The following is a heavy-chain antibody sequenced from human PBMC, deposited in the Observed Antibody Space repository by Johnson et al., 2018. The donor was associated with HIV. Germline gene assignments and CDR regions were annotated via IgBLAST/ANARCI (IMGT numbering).Heavy chain of an antibody. CDR3: AKDIQAEQRQEGAFDI. J-gene: IGHJ3*02. CDR2: ISWKSGSL. CDR1: GFTFDDYA. V-gene: IGHV3-9*01. D-gene: IGHD1-1*01. Sequence: VQLVESGGGLVQPGRSLRLSCAASGFTFDDYAMHWVRQAPGQGLEWVSGISWKSGSLGYADSVKGRLTISRDNAKNSLYLQMNSLRAEDTALYYCAKDIQAEQRQEGAFDIWGQGTMVTVSS.